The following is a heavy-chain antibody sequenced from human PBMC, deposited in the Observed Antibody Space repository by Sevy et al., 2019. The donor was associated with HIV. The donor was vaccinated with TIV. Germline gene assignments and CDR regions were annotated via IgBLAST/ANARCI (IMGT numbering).Heavy chain of an antibody. D-gene: IGHD4-17*01. CDR1: GFTFSSYG. CDR3: WGDLEFYDSGDYGPAFMPDY. CDR2: IWFDGSNT. J-gene: IGHJ4*02. V-gene: IGHV3-33*01. Sequence: GGSLRLSCAASGFTFSSYGMHWVRQGPGKGLEWVAVIWFDGSNTYYADSVKGRFTISRDIAKNTLHLQMNSLRAEDTAVYYCWGDLEFYDSGDYGPAFMPDYWGQGTLVTVSS.